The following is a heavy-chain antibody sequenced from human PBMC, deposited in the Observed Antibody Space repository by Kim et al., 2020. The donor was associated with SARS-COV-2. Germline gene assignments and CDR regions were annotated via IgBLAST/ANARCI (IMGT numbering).Heavy chain of an antibody. V-gene: IGHV4-59*08. CDR3: ARLPDAGTLDY. Sequence: NYNPPLRSRVTVQVDTAKDGYSLKLSSVTAEDTAVYYCARLPDAGTLDYWGQGTLVTVSS. J-gene: IGHJ4*02. D-gene: IGHD6-13*01.